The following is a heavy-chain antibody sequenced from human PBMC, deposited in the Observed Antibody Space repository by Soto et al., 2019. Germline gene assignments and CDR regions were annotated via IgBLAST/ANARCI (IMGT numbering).Heavy chain of an antibody. D-gene: IGHD5-12*01. Sequence: ASVKVSCKASGYTFTSYGISWVRQAPGQGLEWMGWISAYNGNTNYAQKLQGRVTMTTDTSTSTAYMELRSLRSDDTAVYYCARDSEWLQTYYYGMDVWGQGTTVTVSS. CDR2: ISAYNGNT. V-gene: IGHV1-18*01. CDR3: ARDSEWLQTYYYGMDV. J-gene: IGHJ6*02. CDR1: GYTFTSYG.